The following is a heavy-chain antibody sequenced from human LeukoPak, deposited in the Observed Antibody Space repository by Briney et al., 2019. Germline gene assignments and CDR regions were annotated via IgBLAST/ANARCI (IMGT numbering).Heavy chain of an antibody. D-gene: IGHD3-16*02. CDR2: IGGSDGNT. V-gene: IGHV3-23*01. CDR1: GFTFSSCA. CDR3: AKLVYSLAVIGGVDY. J-gene: IGHJ4*02. Sequence: GGSLRLSCAASGFTFSSCAMSWVRQAPGKGLEWVSTIGGSDGNTYYADPVKGRFTISRDNSKNTLYLQMGSLRAEDTAVYYCAKLVYSLAVIGGVDYWGQGTLVTVSS.